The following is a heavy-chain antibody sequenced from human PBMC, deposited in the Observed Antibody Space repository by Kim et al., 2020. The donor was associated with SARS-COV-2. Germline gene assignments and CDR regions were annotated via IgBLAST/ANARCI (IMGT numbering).Heavy chain of an antibody. V-gene: IGHV3-64D*09. CDR3: VKDHKGGPGNY. Sequence: GGSLRLSCVASGLTLSYHVMYWVRQAPGKGLEYVSVISTNGGITDYGDSVKGRFTISRDNSKNTLYLQMSSLRTEDTAVYFCVKDHKGGPGNYWGQGTLVTVSS. CDR2: ISTNGGIT. CDR1: GLTLSYHV. D-gene: IGHD3-16*01. J-gene: IGHJ4*02.